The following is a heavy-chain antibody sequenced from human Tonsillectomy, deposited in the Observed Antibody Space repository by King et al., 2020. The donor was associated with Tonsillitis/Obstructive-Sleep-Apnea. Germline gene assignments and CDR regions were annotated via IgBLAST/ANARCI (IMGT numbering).Heavy chain of an antibody. CDR1: GYIFNISG. V-gene: IGHV1-18*04. CDR2: ISAYNGDT. J-gene: IGHJ3*01. Sequence: QLVQSGAEVKKPGASVKVSCKASGYIFNISGISWVRQAPGQGLEGLAWISAYNGDTDYAQKFQGRVTLTTDTSTSTAYMELRHLRSDDTAVYFCARAGDAFDFWGQGTMVTVSA. CDR3: ARAGDAFDF.